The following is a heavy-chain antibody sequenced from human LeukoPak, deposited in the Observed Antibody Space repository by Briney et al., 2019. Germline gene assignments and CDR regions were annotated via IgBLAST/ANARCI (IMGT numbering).Heavy chain of an antibody. CDR3: AKDLMAYPLDAFDI. V-gene: IGHV3-30*18. J-gene: IGHJ3*02. Sequence: GSLRLSCAASGFTFSSYGMHWVRQAPGKGLEWVAVISYDGSNKYYADSVKGRFTISRDNSKNTLYLQMNSLRAEDTAVYYCAKDLMAYPLDAFDIWGQGTMVTVSS. D-gene: IGHD2-8*01. CDR1: GFTFSSYG. CDR2: ISYDGSNK.